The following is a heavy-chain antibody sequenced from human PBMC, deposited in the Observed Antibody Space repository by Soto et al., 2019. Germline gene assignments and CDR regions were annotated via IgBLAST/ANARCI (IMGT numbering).Heavy chain of an antibody. CDR1: GFIFSDFA. Sequence: PGGSLRLSCAASGFIFSDFAMSWVRQTPGKGLEWVSGIGGGGADTYYADSVKGRFTISRDNSRDTLYLQLNNLRAEDTAVYYCAKDAIPRNNLWDYLEYGGQGTLVTVSS. CDR3: AKDAIPRNNLWDYLEY. CDR2: IGGGGADT. V-gene: IGHV3-23*01. J-gene: IGHJ4*02. D-gene: IGHD1-1*01.